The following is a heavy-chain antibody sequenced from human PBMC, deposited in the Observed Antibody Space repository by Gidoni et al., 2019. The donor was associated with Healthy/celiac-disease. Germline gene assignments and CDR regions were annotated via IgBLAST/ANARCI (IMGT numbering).Heavy chain of an antibody. V-gene: IGHV3-23*01. CDR2: ISGSGGST. J-gene: IGHJ4*02. Sequence: EVQLLESGGGLVQPGGSLSLSCPASGFTFSSYAMRWVRQAPGKGLEWVSAISGSGGSTYYADSVKGRFTISRDNSKNTLYLQMNSLRAEDTAVYYCAKDAHWVVAGHFDYWGQGTLVTVSS. D-gene: IGHD6-19*01. CDR1: GFTFSSYA. CDR3: AKDAHWVVAGHFDY.